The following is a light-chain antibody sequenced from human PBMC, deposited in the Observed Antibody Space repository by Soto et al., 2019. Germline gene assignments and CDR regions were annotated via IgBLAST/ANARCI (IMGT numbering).Light chain of an antibody. J-gene: IGLJ1*01. CDR1: SSDVGGYNY. V-gene: IGLV2-8*01. CDR3: SSHVGTNSSV. CDR2: EVY. Sequence: QSALTQPPSASGSPGQSVTISCTGTSSDVGGYNYVSWYQHHPGKAPKLIIYEVYKRPSGVPDRFPGSKSGNTAALTVSGLQAEDEADYYCSSHVGTNSSVFGTGTNVTVL.